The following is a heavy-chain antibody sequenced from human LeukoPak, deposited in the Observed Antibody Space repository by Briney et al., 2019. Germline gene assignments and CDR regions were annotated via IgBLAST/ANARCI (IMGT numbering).Heavy chain of an antibody. CDR2: IIPIFGTA. CDR3: ARGGYSYGSGNWFDP. J-gene: IGHJ5*02. CDR1: GGTFSSYA. Sequence: TSVKLSCKASGGTFSSYAISWVRQAPGQGLEWMGGIIPIFGTANYAQKFQGRVTITTDESTSTAYMELSSLRSEDTAVYYCARGGYSYGSGNWFDPWGQGTLVTVSS. D-gene: IGHD5-18*01. V-gene: IGHV1-69*05.